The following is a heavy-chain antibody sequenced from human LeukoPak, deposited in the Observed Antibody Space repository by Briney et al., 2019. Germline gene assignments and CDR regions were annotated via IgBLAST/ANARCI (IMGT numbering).Heavy chain of an antibody. V-gene: IGHV3-21*01. CDR3: ARGSTCFDY. J-gene: IGHJ4*02. CDR2: ISGSGSYI. Sequence: GGSLRLSCAASEFTFSSYSMDWVRQAPGKGLEWVSSISGSGSYIYYADSAKGRFTLSRDNAKSSLSLQMNSLRAEDTAVYYCARGSTCFDYWGQGALVTVS. CDR1: EFTFSSYS.